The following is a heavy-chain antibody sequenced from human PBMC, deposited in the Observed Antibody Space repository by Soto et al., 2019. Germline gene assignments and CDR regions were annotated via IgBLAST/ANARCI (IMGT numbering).Heavy chain of an antibody. Sequence: PSETLSLTCTVSGGSISSYYWSWIRQPPGKGLEWIGYIYYSGSTNYNPSLKSRVTISVDTSKNQFSLKLSSVTAADTAVYYCARGGDDIENWFDPWGQGTLVTVSS. CDR2: IYYSGST. D-gene: IGHD3-9*01. CDR3: ARGGDDIENWFDP. V-gene: IGHV4-59*01. CDR1: GGSISSYY. J-gene: IGHJ5*02.